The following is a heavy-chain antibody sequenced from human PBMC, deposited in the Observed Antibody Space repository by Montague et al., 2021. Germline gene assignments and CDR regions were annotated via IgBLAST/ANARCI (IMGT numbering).Heavy chain of an antibody. CDR3: AKGGATAMTPSSA. J-gene: IGHJ5*01. CDR2: IKQDGFEK. V-gene: IGHV3-7*01. CDR1: GFAFSSYW. Sequence: SLRLSCPASGFAFSSYWMTWVRRAPGKGLEWVANIKQDGFEKDYVESVRGRFTNSRDNDKDSLYLQMNSLGVEDTAMYYCAKGGATAMTPSSAWGHGTLVTVSS. D-gene: IGHD5-12*01.